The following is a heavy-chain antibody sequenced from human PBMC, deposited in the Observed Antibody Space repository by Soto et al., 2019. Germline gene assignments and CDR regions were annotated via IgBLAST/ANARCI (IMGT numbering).Heavy chain of an antibody. CDR3: ARDGVDRAMDVDTFDI. CDR1: GYTFTGYY. D-gene: IGHD5-18*01. CDR2: INPNSGGT. V-gene: IGHV1-2*02. J-gene: IGHJ3*02. Sequence: ASVKVSCKASGYTFTGYYMHWVRQAPGQGLEWMGWINPNSGGTNYAQKFQGRVTMTRDTSISTAYMELSRLRSDDTAVYYCARDGVDRAMDVDTFDIWGQGAMVTVSS.